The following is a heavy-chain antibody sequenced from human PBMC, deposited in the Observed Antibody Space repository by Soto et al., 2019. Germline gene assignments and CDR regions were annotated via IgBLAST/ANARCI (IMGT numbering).Heavy chain of an antibody. V-gene: IGHV3-23*01. CDR3: AKDTPVVMFLFDS. CDR2: ITDTGVTT. CDR1: GFTFYTYA. D-gene: IGHD2-15*01. Sequence: SLRLFCTASGFTFYTYAITWVRQAPGKGLEWVSSITDTGVTTYYADSVKGRFTISRDNSKNTLYLQMNSLRTDDSAVYYCAKDTPVVMFLFDSWGRGTLVTVSS. J-gene: IGHJ4*02.